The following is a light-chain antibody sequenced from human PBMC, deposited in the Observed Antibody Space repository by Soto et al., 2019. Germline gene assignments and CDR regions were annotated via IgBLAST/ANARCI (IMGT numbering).Light chain of an antibody. CDR2: RNK. Sequence: QSVLTQPPSASGTPGQRVTISCSGSSSNIGSNYVYWYQQLPGTAPKLLIYRNKQRPSGVPDRFSGSKSGTSASLAISGLRSEDEADYYCAAWDDSLSAHVVFGGGTKLTVL. CDR3: AAWDDSLSAHVV. V-gene: IGLV1-47*01. J-gene: IGLJ2*01. CDR1: SSNIGSNY.